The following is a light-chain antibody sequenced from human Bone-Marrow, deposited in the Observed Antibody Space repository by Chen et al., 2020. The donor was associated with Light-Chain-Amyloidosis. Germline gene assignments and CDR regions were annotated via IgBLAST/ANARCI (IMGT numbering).Light chain of an antibody. CDR1: NIGSTS. V-gene: IGLV3-21*02. CDR3: QVWDRSSDRPV. Sequence: SYVLTQPSSVSVAPGQTATIACGGNNIGSTSVHWYQQTPGQAPLLVVYDDSDRPSGIPERVSGSNSGNTAALTISRFQPRDEADYDCQVWDRSSDRPVFGGGTKLTFL. J-gene: IGLJ3*02. CDR2: DDS.